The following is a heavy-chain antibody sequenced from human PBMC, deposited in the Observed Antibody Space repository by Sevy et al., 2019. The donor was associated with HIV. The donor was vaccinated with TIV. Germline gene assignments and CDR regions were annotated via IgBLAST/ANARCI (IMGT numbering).Heavy chain of an antibody. CDR3: VRDAQRLPLGELSRIPSARGGMDV. CDR2: VSSDESNK. V-gene: IGHV3-33*07. J-gene: IGHJ6*02. CDR1: GFTFINYG. D-gene: IGHD3-16*02. Sequence: GGSLRLSCAASGFTFINYGMYWVRQAPGKGLEWVAFVSSDESNKYYVESVKGRFTISRDNSKNTLYLQMNSLRPEDRAVYYWVRDAQRLPLGELSRIPSARGGMDVWGQGTAVTVSS.